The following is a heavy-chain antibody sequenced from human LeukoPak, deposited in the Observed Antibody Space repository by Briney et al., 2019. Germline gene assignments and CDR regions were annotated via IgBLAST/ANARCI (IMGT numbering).Heavy chain of an antibody. D-gene: IGHD7-27*01. V-gene: IGHV1-69*05. Sequence: SVKVSCKASGGTFSSYGISWVRQAPGQGLEWMGRIVPIFGTANYAQKFQGRVTITTDESTSTAYMELSSLRSEDTAVYYCAREEDSNWGSYWGQGTLVTVSS. CDR2: IVPIFGTA. CDR3: AREEDSNWGSY. J-gene: IGHJ4*02. CDR1: GGTFSSYG.